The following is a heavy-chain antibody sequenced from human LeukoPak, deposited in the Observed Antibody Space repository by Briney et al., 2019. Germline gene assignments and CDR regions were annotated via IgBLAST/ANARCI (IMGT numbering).Heavy chain of an antibody. CDR3: ASSWGRPQPPFDY. D-gene: IGHD3-16*01. J-gene: IGHJ4*02. CDR1: GGSFSGYY. CDR2: INHSGST. V-gene: IGHV4-34*01. Sequence: PSETLSLTCAVYGGSFSGYYWGWIRQPPGKGLEWIGEINHSGSTNYNPSLKSRVTISVDTSKNQFSLKPSSVTAADTAVYYCASSWGRPQPPFDYWGQGTLVTVSS.